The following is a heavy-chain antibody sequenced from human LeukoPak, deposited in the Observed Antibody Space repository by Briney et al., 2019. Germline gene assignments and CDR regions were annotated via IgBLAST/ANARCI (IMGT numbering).Heavy chain of an antibody. J-gene: IGHJ4*02. Sequence: PGGSLRLSCAASGFTFSSYGMHWVRQAPGKGLEWVAVISYDGSNKYYADSVEGRFTISRDNSKNTLYLQMNSLRAEDTAVYYCAKFGSSSSSVDYWGQGTLVTVSS. CDR2: ISYDGSNK. D-gene: IGHD6-6*01. CDR1: GFTFSSYG. V-gene: IGHV3-30*18. CDR3: AKFGSSSSSVDY.